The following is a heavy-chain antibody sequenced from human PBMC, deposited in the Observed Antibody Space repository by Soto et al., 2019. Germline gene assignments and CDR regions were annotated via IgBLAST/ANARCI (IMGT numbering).Heavy chain of an antibody. CDR1: GYTLTNYN. CDR3: AREEPYSTSSPLDY. CDR2: MNPNSGNT. V-gene: IGHV1-8*01. J-gene: IGHJ4*02. D-gene: IGHD6-6*01. Sequence: QVQLVQSGAEVKKPGASVKVSCKTSGYTLTNYNINWVRQATGQGLEWMGWMNPNSGNTGYAQKFQGRVTMTRNTSITTAYMELSSLRSGDTAVYYCAREEPYSTSSPLDYWGQGTLVTVSS.